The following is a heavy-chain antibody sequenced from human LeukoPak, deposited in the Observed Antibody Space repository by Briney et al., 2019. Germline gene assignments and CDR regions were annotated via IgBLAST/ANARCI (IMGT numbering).Heavy chain of an antibody. CDR1: GFTFSDYW. CDR3: ARVPGLILSPDY. D-gene: IGHD3-22*01. CDR2: IKQDGSQR. J-gene: IGHJ4*02. V-gene: IGHV3-7*01. Sequence: GGSLRLSCTASGFTFSDYWMTWVRQAPGKGPEWVANIKQDGSQRYYVDSVRGRFTISRDNAKNSLYLQMNSLRAEDTAVYYCARVPGLILSPDYWGQGTLVTVSS.